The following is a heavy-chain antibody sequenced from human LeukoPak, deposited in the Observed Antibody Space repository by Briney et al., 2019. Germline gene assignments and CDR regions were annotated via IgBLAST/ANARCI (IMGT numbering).Heavy chain of an antibody. V-gene: IGHV4-4*07. CDR1: GGSISSYY. CDR2: IYTSGST. J-gene: IGHJ4*02. D-gene: IGHD4-17*01. CDR3: ARGGDYHPYDY. Sequence: SETLSLTCSVSGGSISSYYWTWIRQPAGKGLEWIGRIYTSGSTIYNPSLKSRVTMSLDTTKNQFSLKLSSVTAADTAVYYCARGGDYHPYDYWGQGTLVTVSS.